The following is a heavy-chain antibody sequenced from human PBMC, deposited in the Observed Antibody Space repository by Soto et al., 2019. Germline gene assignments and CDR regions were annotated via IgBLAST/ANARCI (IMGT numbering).Heavy chain of an antibody. D-gene: IGHD3-22*01. Sequence: GGSLRLSCAASGFTFSSYGMHWVRQAPGKGLEWVAVIWYDGSNKYYADSVKGRFTISRDNSKNTLYLQMNSLRAEDTAVYYCARDPRITMIVVVHGVGYGMDVWGQGTTVTVSS. CDR3: ARDPRITMIVVVHGVGYGMDV. CDR1: GFTFSSYG. V-gene: IGHV3-33*01. CDR2: IWYDGSNK. J-gene: IGHJ6*02.